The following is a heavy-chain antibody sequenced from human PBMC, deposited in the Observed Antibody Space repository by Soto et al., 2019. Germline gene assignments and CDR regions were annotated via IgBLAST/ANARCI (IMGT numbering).Heavy chain of an antibody. V-gene: IGHV5-51*01. J-gene: IGHJ6*02. CDR1: GYSFTSYW. Sequence: PGESLKISCKGSGYSFTSYWIGWVRQMPGKGLEWMGIIYPGDSDTSYSPSFQGQVTISADKSISTAYLQWSSLKASDTAMYYCARHEAQGHSSSSGDYYYYGMDVWGQGTTVTVSS. CDR2: IYPGDSDT. CDR3: ARHEAQGHSSSSGDYYYYGMDV. D-gene: IGHD6-6*01.